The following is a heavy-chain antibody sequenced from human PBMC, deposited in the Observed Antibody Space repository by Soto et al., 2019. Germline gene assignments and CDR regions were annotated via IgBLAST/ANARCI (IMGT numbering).Heavy chain of an antibody. D-gene: IGHD5-18*01. CDR2: ISGSGGST. CDR1: GFTFSSYA. CDR3: AKDHSLGLDAFDI. J-gene: IGHJ3*02. Sequence: GWSLRLSCAASGFTFSSYAMSWVRQAPGKGLEWVSAISGSGGSTYYADSVKGRFTISRDNSKNTLYLQMNSLRAEDTAVYYCAKDHSLGLDAFDIWGQGTMVTVSS. V-gene: IGHV3-23*01.